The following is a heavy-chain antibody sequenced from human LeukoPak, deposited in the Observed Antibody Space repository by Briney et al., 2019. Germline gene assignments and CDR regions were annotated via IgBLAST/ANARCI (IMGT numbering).Heavy chain of an antibody. Sequence: PSETLSLTCAVYGGSFSGYYWSWIRQPPGKGLEWIGYIYYSGNTNYNPSLKSRVTISKDTSKNQFSLKMSSVTAADTAVYYCARVYGYGYYYMDVWGKGTTVTVSS. CDR1: GGSFSGYY. CDR3: ARVYGYGYYYMDV. CDR2: IYYSGNT. V-gene: IGHV4-34*11. D-gene: IGHD5-18*01. J-gene: IGHJ6*03.